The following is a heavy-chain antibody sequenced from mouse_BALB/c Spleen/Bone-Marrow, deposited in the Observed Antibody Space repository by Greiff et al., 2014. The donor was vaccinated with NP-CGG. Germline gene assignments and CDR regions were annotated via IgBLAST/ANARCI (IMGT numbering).Heavy chain of an antibody. Sequence: QVQLQQPGAELVKPGASVKLSCKASGYTFTSYWMHWVKQRPGQGLEWIGEINPSNGRTNYNEKFKSKATLTVDKSSSTAYMQRSSLTSEDSAVYYCARKYGNYGYYFDYWGQGTTLTVSS. CDR1: GYTFTSYW. CDR3: ARKYGNYGYYFDY. D-gene: IGHD2-10*02. J-gene: IGHJ2*01. CDR2: INPSNGRT. V-gene: IGHV1S81*02.